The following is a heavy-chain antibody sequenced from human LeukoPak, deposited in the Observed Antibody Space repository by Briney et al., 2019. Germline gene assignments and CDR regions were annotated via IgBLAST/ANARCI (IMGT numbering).Heavy chain of an antibody. CDR2: IGSSGSTI. Sequence: GGSLTLSCAASGFTFSDYYMSWIRHAPGKGLEWVSYIGSSGSTIYYADSVKGRFTISRDNAKNSLYLQMNSLRAEDTAVYYCARGAVVVPAAIWGQGTLVTVSS. J-gene: IGHJ4*02. CDR3: ARGAVVVPAAI. CDR1: GFTFSDYY. D-gene: IGHD2-2*01. V-gene: IGHV3-11*01.